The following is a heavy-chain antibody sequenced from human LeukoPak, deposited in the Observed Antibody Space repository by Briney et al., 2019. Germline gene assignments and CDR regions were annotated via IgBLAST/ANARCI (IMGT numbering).Heavy chain of an antibody. V-gene: IGHV3-21*01. Sequence: GGSLRLSCAASGFTFSSYSMNWVRQAPGKGLEWVSSISSSSSYIYYADSVKGRFTISRDNAKNSLYLQMNSLRAEDTAVYYCARSYYDILTGYAPVAFDIWGQGTMVTVSS. CDR1: GFTFSSYS. J-gene: IGHJ3*02. CDR3: ARSYYDILTGYAPVAFDI. CDR2: ISSSSSYI. D-gene: IGHD3-9*01.